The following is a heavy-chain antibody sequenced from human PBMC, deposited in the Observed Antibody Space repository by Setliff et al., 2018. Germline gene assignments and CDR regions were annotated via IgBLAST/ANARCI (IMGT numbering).Heavy chain of an antibody. CDR3: AREGVDTRSSTDYRYYMDV. CDR1: GYTFTGYY. CDR2: INPNSGGT. J-gene: IGHJ6*03. V-gene: IGHV1-2*02. D-gene: IGHD5-18*01. Sequence: ASVKVSCKASGYTFTGYYIHWVRQAPGQGLEYMGWINPNSGGTNYAPKFQGRVTMTRDTSISTVYMEVSRLRSDDTAVYFCAREGVDTRSSTDYRYYMDVWGKGTKVTVS.